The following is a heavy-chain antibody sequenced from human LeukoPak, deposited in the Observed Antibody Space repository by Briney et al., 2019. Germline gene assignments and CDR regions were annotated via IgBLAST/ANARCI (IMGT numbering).Heavy chain of an antibody. CDR3: AKDLLGANPTIVDY. Sequence: GGSLSLSCAASGFTFDDYAMHWVRQAPGKGLEWVSGISWNSGSIGYADSVKGRFTISRDNAKNSLYLQMNSLRAEDTALYYCAKDLLGANPTIVDYWGQGTLVTVSS. CDR2: ISWNSGSI. J-gene: IGHJ4*02. CDR1: GFTFDDYA. D-gene: IGHD5-12*01. V-gene: IGHV3-9*01.